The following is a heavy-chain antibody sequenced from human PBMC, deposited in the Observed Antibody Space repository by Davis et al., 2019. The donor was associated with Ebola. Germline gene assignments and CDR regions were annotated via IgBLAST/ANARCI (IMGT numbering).Heavy chain of an antibody. CDR3: ARDGISSSWSQAPCGY. CDR2: ISYDGSNK. CDR1: GFTFSSYS. V-gene: IGHV3-30*03. D-gene: IGHD6-13*01. J-gene: IGHJ4*02. Sequence: GGSLRLSCAASGFTFSSYSMNWVRQAPGKGLEWVAVISYDGSNKYYADSVKGRFTISRDNSKNTLYLQMNSLRAEDTAVYYCARDGISSSWSQAPCGYWGQGTLVTVSS.